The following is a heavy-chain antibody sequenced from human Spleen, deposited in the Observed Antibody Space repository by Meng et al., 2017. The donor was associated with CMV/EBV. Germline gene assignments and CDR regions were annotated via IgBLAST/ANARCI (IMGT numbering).Heavy chain of an antibody. Sequence: GESLKISCAASGFTFNINDMSWVRQAPRKGLEWVSLIYGDSHFGVSGTRYADSVKGRFTISRDDSKNTLYLQMDSLRVDDTAIYYCVKRGGNLYFDHWGQGTQVTVSS. V-gene: IGHV3-23*03. CDR2: IYGDSHFGVSGT. CDR1: GFTFNIND. CDR3: VKRGGNLYFDH. J-gene: IGHJ4*02. D-gene: IGHD4-23*01.